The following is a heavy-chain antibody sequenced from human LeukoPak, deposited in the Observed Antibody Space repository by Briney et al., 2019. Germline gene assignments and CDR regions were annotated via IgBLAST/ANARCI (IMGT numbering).Heavy chain of an antibody. CDR1: GFTFSSYG. J-gene: IGHJ3*02. CDR2: ISGSGGST. V-gene: IGHV3-23*01. CDR3: AKVGEYQLLLYAFDM. Sequence: PGGSLRLSCAASGFTFSSYGMSWVRQAPGEGLEWVSAISGSGGSTYYADSVKGRFTISRDNSKNTLYLQMNRLRAEGTAVYYCAKVGEYQLLLYAFDMWGQGTMVPVSS. D-gene: IGHD2-2*01.